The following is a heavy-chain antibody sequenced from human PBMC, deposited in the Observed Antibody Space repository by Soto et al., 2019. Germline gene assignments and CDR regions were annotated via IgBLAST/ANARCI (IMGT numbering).Heavy chain of an antibody. D-gene: IGHD3-3*01. CDR1: GYTFTGYY. CDR2: INPNSGGT. J-gene: IGHJ6*02. Sequence: ASVKVSCKASGYTFTGYYMHWVRQAPGQGLEWMGWINPNSGGTNYAQKFQGWVTMTRDTSISTAYMELSRLRSDDTAVYYCAREPYYDFWSGYLGREYYYGMDVWGQGTTVTVSS. V-gene: IGHV1-2*04. CDR3: AREPYYDFWSGYLGREYYYGMDV.